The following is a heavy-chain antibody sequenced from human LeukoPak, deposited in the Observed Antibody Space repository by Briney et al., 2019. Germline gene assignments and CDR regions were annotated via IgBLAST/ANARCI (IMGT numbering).Heavy chain of an antibody. Sequence: GGSLRLSCAASGFTFSNYWMHWVRQAPGKGLVWVSRINSDGSSTSYADSVRGRFTISRDNAKNTLYLQMNSLRAEDTAVYYCARDLVPEYGSGSYYNGYDYWGQGTLVTVSS. V-gene: IGHV3-74*01. CDR2: INSDGSST. J-gene: IGHJ4*02. D-gene: IGHD3-10*01. CDR1: GFTFSNYW. CDR3: ARDLVPEYGSGSYYNGYDY.